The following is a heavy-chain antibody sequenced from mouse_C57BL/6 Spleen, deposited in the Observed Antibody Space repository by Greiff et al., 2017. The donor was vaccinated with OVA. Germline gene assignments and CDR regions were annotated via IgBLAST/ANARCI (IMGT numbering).Heavy chain of an antibody. V-gene: IGHV5-17*01. CDR3: ARTGYYYGSSSLAMDY. J-gene: IGHJ4*01. Sequence: EVKLMESGGGLVKPGGSLKLSCAASGFTFSDYGMHWVRQAPEKGLEWVAYISSGSSTIYYADTVKGRFTISRDNAKNTLFLQMTSLRSEDTAMYYCARTGYYYGSSSLAMDYWGQGTSVTVSS. CDR1: GFTFSDYG. CDR2: ISSGSSTI. D-gene: IGHD1-1*01.